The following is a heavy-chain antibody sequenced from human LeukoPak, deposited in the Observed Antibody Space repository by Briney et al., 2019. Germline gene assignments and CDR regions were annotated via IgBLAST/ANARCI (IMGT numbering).Heavy chain of an antibody. CDR3: ARQISDYYYYYMDV. CDR2: IYYSGTT. Sequence: SETLSLTCTVSGGSISSSNYYWVWLRQPPGMGLEWIGTIYYSGTTYYNPSPESRVTISEDTSKNQFSLTLRSVTAADTAVYYCARQISDYYYYYMDVWGKGTTVTVSS. CDR1: GGSISSSNYY. J-gene: IGHJ6*03. V-gene: IGHV4-39*01. D-gene: IGHD3-10*01.